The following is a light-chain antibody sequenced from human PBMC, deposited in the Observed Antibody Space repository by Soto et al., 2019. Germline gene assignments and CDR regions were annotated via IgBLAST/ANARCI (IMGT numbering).Light chain of an antibody. CDR3: QQYFSVSYP. J-gene: IGKJ2*01. Sequence: DIVMTQSPDSLAVSLGERAIINCKSSQSVLYSSNNKNYLAWYQQKPGQPPKLLIYWASSRESGVPDRFSGSGAGTGFTLTISSLQAEGVAVYFCQQYFSVSYPFGQGTKPGI. V-gene: IGKV4-1*01. CDR1: QSVLYSSNNKNY. CDR2: WAS.